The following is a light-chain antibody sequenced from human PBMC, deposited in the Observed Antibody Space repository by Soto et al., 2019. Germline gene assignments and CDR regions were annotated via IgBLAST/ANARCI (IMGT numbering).Light chain of an antibody. J-gene: IGKJ3*01. V-gene: IGKV3-20*01. Sequence: EIVLTQSPGTLSLSPGERATLSCRASQSVSNTYLAWYQQKPGQAPRLLIYDASSRATGIPDRFSGSGSGTDFTLTNSRLEPEDFAVYYCQHYGRSPGLFTFGPGTKVDIK. CDR1: QSVSNTY. CDR3: QHYGRSPGLFT. CDR2: DAS.